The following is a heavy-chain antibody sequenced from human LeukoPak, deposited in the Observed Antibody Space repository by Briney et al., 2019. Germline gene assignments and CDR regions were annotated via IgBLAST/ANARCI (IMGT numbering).Heavy chain of an antibody. CDR3: ARGVVPAAKKRSYYYYMDV. D-gene: IGHD2-2*01. V-gene: IGHV4-59*01. CDR1: GGSITNYY. J-gene: IGHJ6*03. Sequence: SETLSLTCTVSGGSITNYYWNWIRQPPGKDLEWIGCVSYSGRTHYSSALKSRVTISVDTSKNQFSLNLRSVTAADTAVYYCARGVVPAAKKRSYYYYMDVWGKGTTVTVSS. CDR2: VSYSGRT.